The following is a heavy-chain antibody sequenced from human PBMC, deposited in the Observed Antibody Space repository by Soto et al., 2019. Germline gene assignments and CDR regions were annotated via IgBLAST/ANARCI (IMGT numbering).Heavy chain of an antibody. Sequence: LSLTCAVSGGSISSSNWWSWVRQPPGKGLEWIGEIYHSGSTNYNPSLKSRVTISVDKSKNQFSLKLSSVTAADTAVYYCARVGGGPYYDFWSGYPARFDPWGQGTLVTVSS. CDR1: GGSISSSNW. D-gene: IGHD3-3*01. V-gene: IGHV4-4*02. CDR2: IYHSGST. J-gene: IGHJ5*02. CDR3: ARVGGGPYYDFWSGYPARFDP.